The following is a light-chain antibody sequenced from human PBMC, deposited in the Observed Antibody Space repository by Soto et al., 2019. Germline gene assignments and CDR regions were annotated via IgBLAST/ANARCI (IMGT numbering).Light chain of an antibody. CDR1: RVISNS. CDR2: GAS. J-gene: IGKJ1*01. V-gene: IGKV1-12*01. Sequence: DIQMTQSPSSVSASVGDRLTITCRASRVISNSLAWYQQTPGKAPKLLLRGASSLHRGVPSRFSGGGAGTEFTLTISSLQPEDFATYYCQQTSAFPRTFGQGTKVDVK. CDR3: QQTSAFPRT.